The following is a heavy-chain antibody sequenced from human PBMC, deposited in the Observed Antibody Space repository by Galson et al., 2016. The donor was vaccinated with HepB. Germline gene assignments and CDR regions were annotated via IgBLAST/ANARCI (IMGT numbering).Heavy chain of an antibody. CDR3: ASGYSYGYFYY. CDR1: GFTFSSYS. J-gene: IGHJ4*02. V-gene: IGHV3-21*01. Sequence: SLRLSCAASGFTFSSYSMNWVRQALGKGLEWVSSISSSSSYIYYADSVKGRFTISRDNAKNSLYLQMNSLRAEDTAVYYCASGYSYGYFYYWGQGTLVTVSS. CDR2: ISSSSSYI. D-gene: IGHD5-18*01.